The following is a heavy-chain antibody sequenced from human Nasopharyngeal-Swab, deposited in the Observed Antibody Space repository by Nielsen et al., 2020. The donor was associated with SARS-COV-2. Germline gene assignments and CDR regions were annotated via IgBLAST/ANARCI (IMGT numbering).Heavy chain of an antibody. CDR2: IFYSGST. CDR3: ARLAGDYRVGYYGLAV. D-gene: IGHD4-17*01. V-gene: IGHV4-59*08. Sequence: SETLSLTCAVSGVSISSYSWAWIRQPPGKGLEWIGFIFYSGSTNYNPSLRSRATISVDTSKSLLSLRLSSVTAADTAVYYCARLAGDYRVGYYGLAVWGQGTTVTVSS. J-gene: IGHJ6*02. CDR1: GVSISSYS.